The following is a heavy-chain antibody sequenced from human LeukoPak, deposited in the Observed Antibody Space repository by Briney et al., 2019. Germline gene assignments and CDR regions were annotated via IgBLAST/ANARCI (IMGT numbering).Heavy chain of an antibody. CDR2: TYYRSKWYN. D-gene: IGHD6-19*01. J-gene: IGHJ6*02. V-gene: IGHV6-1*01. Sequence: SQTLSLTCAISGDSVSSNSAAWNWIRQSPSRGLEWLGRTYYRSKWYNDYAVSVKSRITTNPDTSKNQFSLQLNSVTPEDTAVYYCARASQPYSSGWPRTDVWGQGTTVTVSS. CDR1: GDSVSSNSAA. CDR3: ARASQPYSSGWPRTDV.